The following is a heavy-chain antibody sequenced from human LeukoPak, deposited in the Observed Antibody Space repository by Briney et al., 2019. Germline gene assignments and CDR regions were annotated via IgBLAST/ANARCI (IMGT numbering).Heavy chain of an antibody. V-gene: IGHV1-69*13. CDR1: GGTFSSYA. CDR2: IIPIFGTA. D-gene: IGHD1-7*01. CDR3: ARGRGGELRDAFDI. Sequence: SVKVSCKASGGTFSSYAISWVRQAPGQGLEWMGGIIPIFGTANYAQKFQGRVTITADESTSTAYMELSSLRSEDTAVYCCARGRGGELRDAFDIWGQGTMVTVSS. J-gene: IGHJ3*02.